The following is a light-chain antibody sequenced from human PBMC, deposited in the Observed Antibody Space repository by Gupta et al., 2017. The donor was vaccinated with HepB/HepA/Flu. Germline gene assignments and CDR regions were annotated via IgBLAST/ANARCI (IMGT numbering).Light chain of an antibody. J-gene: IGLJ2*01. V-gene: IGLV1-40*01. Sequence: QSVLTQPPSVSGAPGQRVTISCTGSSSNIGAGYDVHWYQQRPGKAPQLLIYDNSNRPSGVPGRFSGSKSGTSASLAITGLQAEDEADYYCQSYDSSLSGHVVFGGGTKLTVL. CDR2: DNS. CDR3: QSYDSSLSGHVV. CDR1: SSNIGAGYD.